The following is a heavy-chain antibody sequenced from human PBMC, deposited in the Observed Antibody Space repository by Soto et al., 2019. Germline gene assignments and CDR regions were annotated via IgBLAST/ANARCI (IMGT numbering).Heavy chain of an antibody. CDR3: AAGIYVSGSYYEPVDD. D-gene: IGHD3-10*01. J-gene: IGHJ4*02. CDR1: GGSISSYY. V-gene: IGHV4-59*08. Sequence: SETLSLTCTVSGGSISSYYWSWIRQPPGKGLEWIGYIYYSGSTNYNPSLKSRVTISVDTSKNQFSLKLSSVTAADTAVYYCAAGIYVSGSYYEPVDDWGQGTLVTVSS. CDR2: IYYSGST.